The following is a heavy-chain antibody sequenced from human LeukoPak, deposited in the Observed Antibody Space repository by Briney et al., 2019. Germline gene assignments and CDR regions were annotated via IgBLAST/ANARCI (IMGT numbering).Heavy chain of an antibody. V-gene: IGHV3-7*01. J-gene: IGHJ3*02. CDR3: ARDITPHGGPPGAFDI. CDR2: IKQDGSEK. CDR1: GFTFSSYW. Sequence: GALRFSCAASGFTFSSYWMSWVRQAPGKGLEWVANIKQDGSEKYYVDSVKGRFTISRDNAKNSLYLQMNSLRAEDTAVYYCARDITPHGGPPGAFDIWGQGTMVTVSS. D-gene: IGHD3-10*01.